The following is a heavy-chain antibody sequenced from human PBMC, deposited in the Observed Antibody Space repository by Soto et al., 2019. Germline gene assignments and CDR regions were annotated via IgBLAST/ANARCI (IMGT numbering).Heavy chain of an antibody. CDR1: GFTFSDYW. Sequence: GGSPRISCAASGFTFSDYWMNWVRQAPGKGLVWVSRIDSDGSSTSYADSVKGRFTISRDNAKNTLYLQMNSLRAEDTAVYYCAKSNWFDPWGQGSLVTVSS. J-gene: IGHJ5*02. CDR3: AKSNWFDP. V-gene: IGHV3-74*01. CDR2: IDSDGSST.